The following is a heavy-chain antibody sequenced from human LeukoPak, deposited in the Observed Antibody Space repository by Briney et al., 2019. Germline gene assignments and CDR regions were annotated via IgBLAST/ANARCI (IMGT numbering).Heavy chain of an antibody. J-gene: IGHJ4*02. CDR2: INRDGRIT. V-gene: IGHV3-64*02. CDR3: TRDGGSFCDFDY. D-gene: IGHD1-26*01. CDR1: GFSFRDYA. Sequence: GGSLILSCVASGFSFRDYAIHWVRQAPGKGLEYVSVINRDGRITYYADSVKGRFTMSRDNSKNTVYLQMGSLRSEDMAVYYCTRDGGSFCDFDYWGQGALVTVSS.